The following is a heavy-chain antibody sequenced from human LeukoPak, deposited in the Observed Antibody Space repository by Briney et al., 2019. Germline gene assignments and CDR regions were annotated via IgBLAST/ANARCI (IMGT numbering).Heavy chain of an antibody. J-gene: IGHJ4*02. CDR1: GYTSTSYG. CDR2: ISAYNGNT. V-gene: IGHV1-18*01. CDR3: ARDAEYSSSGYYFDY. D-gene: IGHD6-6*01. Sequence: ASVKVSCKASGYTSTSYGISWVRQAPGQGLEWMGWISAYNGNTNYAQKLQGRVTMTTDTSTSTAYMELRSLRSDDTAVYYCARDAEYSSSGYYFDYWGQGTLVTVSS.